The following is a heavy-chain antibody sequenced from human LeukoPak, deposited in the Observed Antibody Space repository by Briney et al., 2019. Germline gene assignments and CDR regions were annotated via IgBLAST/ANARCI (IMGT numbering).Heavy chain of an antibody. V-gene: IGHV3-21*01. CDR2: ISSSSSYI. CDR1: GFTFNRYS. D-gene: IGHD3-22*01. Sequence: GGSLRLSCAASGFTFNRYSMNWVRQAPGKGLEWVSSISSSSSYIYYADSVKGRFTISRDNAKKSMYLEMNSLRAEDTAVYYCARGGHYYDSSQYDYWGQGTLVTVSS. J-gene: IGHJ4*02. CDR3: ARGGHYYDSSQYDY.